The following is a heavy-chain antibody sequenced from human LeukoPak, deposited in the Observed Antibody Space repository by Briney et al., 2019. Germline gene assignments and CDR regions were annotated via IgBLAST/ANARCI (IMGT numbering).Heavy chain of an antibody. CDR1: GGTFSSYA. V-gene: IGHV1-69*06. CDR2: IIPIFGTA. Sequence: GASVKVSCKASGGTFSSYAISWVRQAPGQGLEWMGGIIPIFGTANYAQKFQGRVTITADKSTSTAYMELSSLRSEDTAVYYCAREDYGSGSRPGDAFDIWGQGTMVTVSS. D-gene: IGHD3-10*01. J-gene: IGHJ3*02. CDR3: AREDYGSGSRPGDAFDI.